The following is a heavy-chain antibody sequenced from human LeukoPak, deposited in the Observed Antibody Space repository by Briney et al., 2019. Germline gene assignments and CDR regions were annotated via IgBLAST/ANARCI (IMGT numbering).Heavy chain of an antibody. CDR2: IYYSGST. V-gene: IGHV4-59*01. Sequence: SETLSLTCTVSGGSISSYYWSWIRQPPGKGLEWIGYIYYSGSTSYNPSLKSRVTISVDTSKNKFSLKLSSVTAADTAVYYCARTEESGYSYDYFGCYYYMDVWGKGTTVTVSS. CDR3: ARTEESGYSYDYFGCYYYMDV. D-gene: IGHD5-18*01. CDR1: GGSISSYY. J-gene: IGHJ6*03.